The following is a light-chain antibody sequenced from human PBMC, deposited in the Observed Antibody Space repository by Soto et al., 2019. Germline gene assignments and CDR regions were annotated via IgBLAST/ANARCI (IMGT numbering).Light chain of an antibody. CDR1: QSVSSN. CDR2: GAS. Sequence: EIVMTQSPATLSVSLGERATLSCGASQSVSSNLAWYQQKPGQPPRLLIYGASTRATGIPARFSGSGSGTEFTLTISSLQSEDFAVYYCQQYNNWPPWTFGQGTKVEIK. V-gene: IGKV3-15*01. CDR3: QQYNNWPPWT. J-gene: IGKJ1*01.